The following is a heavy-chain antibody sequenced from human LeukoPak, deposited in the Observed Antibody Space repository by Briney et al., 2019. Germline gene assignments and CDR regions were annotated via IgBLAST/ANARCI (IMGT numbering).Heavy chain of an antibody. CDR3: ARLGPMAYDAFDI. D-gene: IGHD1-26*01. CDR1: GDSITKYY. CDR2: LYNIGST. J-gene: IGHJ3*02. V-gene: IGHV4-59*08. Sequence: SETLSLTCTVSGDSITKYYWNWIRQSPGKGLEWIGYLYNIGSTHYNPSLKNRVSISADPSKNQFSLRLSSVTAADTAVYYCARLGPMAYDAFDIWGQGTMVTVSS.